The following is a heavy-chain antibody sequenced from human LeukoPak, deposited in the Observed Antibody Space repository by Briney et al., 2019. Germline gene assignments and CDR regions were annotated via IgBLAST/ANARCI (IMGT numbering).Heavy chain of an antibody. CDR2: IYYSGST. CDR3: ARGPATDEYYFDY. J-gene: IGHJ4*02. D-gene: IGHD5-24*01. V-gene: IGHV4-59*12. Sequence: SETLSLTCTVSGGPISSYYWSWIRQPPGKGLEWIGYIYYSGSTNYNPSLKSRVTISVDTPKNQFSLKLSSVTAADTAVYYCARGPATDEYYFDYWGQGTLVTVSS. CDR1: GGPISSYY.